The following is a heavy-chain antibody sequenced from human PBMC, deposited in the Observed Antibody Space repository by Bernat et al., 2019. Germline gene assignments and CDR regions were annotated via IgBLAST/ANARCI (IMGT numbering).Heavy chain of an antibody. CDR3: AGDSPRGDY. J-gene: IGHJ4*02. D-gene: IGHD3-10*01. V-gene: IGHV3-11*05. CDR2: ISSGSRYT. Sequence: QVQLVESGGGLVKPGGSLRLSCAASGFRFSDYYMAWIRQAPGKGLEWVSYISSGSRYTDHADSVTGRFTISRDDVKNSLYLQMDSLRAEDTAVYYCAGDSPRGDYWGQGTLVTVSS. CDR1: GFRFSDYY.